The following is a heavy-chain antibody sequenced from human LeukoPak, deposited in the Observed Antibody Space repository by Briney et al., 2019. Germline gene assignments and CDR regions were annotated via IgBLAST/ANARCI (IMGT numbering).Heavy chain of an antibody. D-gene: IGHD3-3*01. V-gene: IGHV4-59*12. J-gene: IGHJ3*02. CDR3: AREVSNYDFWSGSPAFDI. CDR2: TYYTGST. Sequence: SETLSLTCTVSGGSISTYYWSWIRQPPGKGLEWIGYTYYTGSTSYNPSLKSRVTISVDTSKNQFSLKLSSVTAADTAVYYCAREVSNYDFWSGSPAFDIWGQGTMVTVSS. CDR1: GGSISTYY.